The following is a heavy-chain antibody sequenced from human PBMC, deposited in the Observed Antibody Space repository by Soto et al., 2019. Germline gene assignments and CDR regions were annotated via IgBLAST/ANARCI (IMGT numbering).Heavy chain of an antibody. CDR1: GYRFTSYG. Sequence: QDQLVQSGGEVKKPGASVKVSCKASGYRFTSYGFTWVRQAPGQGLEWVGWISANNGNAHYAQKLQGRVTMTTDKATSTVYMELRSLRSDDTAVYYCARKGTGGPVDFWGQGTLVTVSS. J-gene: IGHJ4*02. D-gene: IGHD1-1*01. CDR2: ISANNGNA. V-gene: IGHV1-18*01. CDR3: ARKGTGGPVDF.